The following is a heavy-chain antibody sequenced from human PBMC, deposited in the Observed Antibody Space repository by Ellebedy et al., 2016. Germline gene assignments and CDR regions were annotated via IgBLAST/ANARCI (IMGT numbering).Heavy chain of an antibody. Sequence: GESLKISXAASGFTFSSYAMSWVRQAPGKGLEWVSVISGSGGSTYYADSVKGRFTISRDNSKNTLYLQMNSLRAEDTAVYYCAKKRTRPVVVVAATHYYGMDVWGQGTTVTVSS. J-gene: IGHJ6*02. CDR1: GFTFSSYA. D-gene: IGHD2-15*01. V-gene: IGHV3-23*01. CDR3: AKKRTRPVVVVAATHYYGMDV. CDR2: ISGSGGST.